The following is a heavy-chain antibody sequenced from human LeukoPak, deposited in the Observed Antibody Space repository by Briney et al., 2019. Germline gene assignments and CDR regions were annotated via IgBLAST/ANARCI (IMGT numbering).Heavy chain of an antibody. CDR2: IIPIFGTA. D-gene: IGHD6-13*01. Sequence: ASVKVSCKASGGTFSSYAISWVRQAPGQGLEWMGGIIPIFGTANYAQKFQGRVTITADESTSTAYMELSSLRSEDTAVYYCARVVPFPGIAAAGTFDPWGQGTLVTVSS. J-gene: IGHJ5*02. V-gene: IGHV1-69*13. CDR1: GGTFSSYA. CDR3: ARVVPFPGIAAAGTFDP.